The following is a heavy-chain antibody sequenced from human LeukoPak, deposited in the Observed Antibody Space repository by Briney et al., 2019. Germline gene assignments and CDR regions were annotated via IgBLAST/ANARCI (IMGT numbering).Heavy chain of an antibody. CDR2: ISRSGSTK. D-gene: IGHD2-15*01. V-gene: IGHV3-11*01. CDR3: ARVLRYCSGGNCYSGGLGYMDV. Sequence: PGGSLRPSCAASGFTFSDYNMRWIRQAPGKGLEWVSSISRSGSTKYYADSVKGRFTISRVNAKNSLFLQMSSLRAEDTAVYYCARVLRYCSGGNCYSGGLGYMDVWGKGTTVTISS. J-gene: IGHJ6*03. CDR1: GFTFSDYN.